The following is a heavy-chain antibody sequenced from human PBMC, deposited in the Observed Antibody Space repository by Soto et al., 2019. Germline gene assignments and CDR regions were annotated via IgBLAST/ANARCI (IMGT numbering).Heavy chain of an antibody. Sequence: GGSLRLSCAASGFTFDDYAMHWVRQAPGKGLEWVSGIRWNSGSIGYADSVKGRFTISRDNAKNSLYLQMNSLRAEDTALYYCAKGGHYDFWSGRTFDYWGQGTLVTVSS. D-gene: IGHD3-3*01. CDR2: IRWNSGSI. J-gene: IGHJ4*02. V-gene: IGHV3-9*01. CDR1: GFTFDDYA. CDR3: AKGGHYDFWSGRTFDY.